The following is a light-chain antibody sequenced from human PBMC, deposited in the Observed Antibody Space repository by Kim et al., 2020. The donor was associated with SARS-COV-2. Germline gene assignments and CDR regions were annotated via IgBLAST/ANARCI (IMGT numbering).Light chain of an antibody. Sequence: ISGTRTSSALVGYNSLSTYQRHPVKAPKRVIYQVSKRPAGVPDRFTGSKSGNTASLTVSGLQAEDEADYYCSSYTGTDNPFVFGTGTKVTVL. J-gene: IGLJ1*01. CDR2: QVS. V-gene: IGLV2-8*01. CDR3: SSYTGTDNPFV. CDR1: SSALVGYNS.